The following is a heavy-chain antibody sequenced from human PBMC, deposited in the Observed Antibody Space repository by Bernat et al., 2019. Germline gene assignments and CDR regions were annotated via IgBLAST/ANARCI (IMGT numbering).Heavy chain of an antibody. Sequence: EVQLLESGGGLVQPGGSLRLSCAASGFTFSTYGMNWVRQAPGKGLEWVSGISDSGGSSYYADSVKGRFTISRDNSKNTVFLQMNSLRVEDTAVYYCAKSPVPAKQWLARIRGGIDYWGQGTLVTVSS. CDR1: GFTFSTYG. CDR3: AKSPVPAKQWLARIRGGIDY. V-gene: IGHV3-23*01. CDR2: ISDSGGSS. J-gene: IGHJ4*02. D-gene: IGHD6-19*01.